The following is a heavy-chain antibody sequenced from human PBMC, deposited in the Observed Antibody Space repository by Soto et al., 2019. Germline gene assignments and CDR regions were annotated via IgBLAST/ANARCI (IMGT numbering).Heavy chain of an antibody. J-gene: IGHJ6*03. CDR1: GFTLSGYA. CDR3: ARRARPDFYYMDV. V-gene: IGHV3-64*01. Sequence: EVKRAESGGGLAQPGGSLGLSCAASGFTLSGYAMDWVRQAPGKGLEYVSGISSNGVGTYYANSVQGRFTISRDNSKNTVYLQMGSLRPEDMAVYYCARRARPDFYYMDVWGKGTTVTVSS. D-gene: IGHD6-6*01. CDR2: ISSNGVGT.